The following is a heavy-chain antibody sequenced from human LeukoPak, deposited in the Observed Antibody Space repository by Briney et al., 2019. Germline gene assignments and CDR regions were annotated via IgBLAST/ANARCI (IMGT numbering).Heavy chain of an antibody. CDR1: GFTFSNYG. J-gene: IGHJ3*02. Sequence: GGSLRLSCVASGFTFSNYGMHWVRQSPGRGLDWVAFIRYDGNNKYYADSVKGRFTISRDNSKNTVYLQMNSLRPEDTAVYYCAKDSESADALDIWGQGTMVSVSS. CDR2: IRYDGNNK. CDR3: AKDSESADALDI. D-gene: IGHD3-10*01. V-gene: IGHV3-30*02.